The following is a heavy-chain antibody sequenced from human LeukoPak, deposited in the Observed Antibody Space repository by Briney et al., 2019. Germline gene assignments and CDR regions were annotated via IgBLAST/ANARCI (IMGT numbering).Heavy chain of an antibody. CDR2: IYYSGST. CDR1: GGSISSYY. D-gene: IGHD2-2*01. Sequence: SETLSLTCTVSGGSISSYYWSWIRQPPGKGLEWIGYIYYSGSTKYNPSLKSRVTISVDTSKNQSSLKLSSVTAADTAVYYCATVIPAATYNWFDPWGQGTLVTVSS. J-gene: IGHJ5*02. CDR3: ATVIPAATYNWFDP. V-gene: IGHV4-59*01.